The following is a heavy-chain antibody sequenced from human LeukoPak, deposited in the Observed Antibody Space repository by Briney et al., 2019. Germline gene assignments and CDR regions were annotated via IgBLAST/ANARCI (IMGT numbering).Heavy chain of an antibody. CDR1: GGSISSSCYY. CDR3: ARHGASGSYLYYFDY. J-gene: IGHJ4*02. D-gene: IGHD1-26*01. Sequence: SETLSLTCTVSGGSISSSCYYWGWIRQPPGKGLEWIGSIYYSGSTYYNPSLKSRVTISVDTSKNQFSLKLSSVTAADTAVYFCARHGASGSYLYYFDYWGQGTLVTVSS. CDR2: IYYSGST. V-gene: IGHV4-39*01.